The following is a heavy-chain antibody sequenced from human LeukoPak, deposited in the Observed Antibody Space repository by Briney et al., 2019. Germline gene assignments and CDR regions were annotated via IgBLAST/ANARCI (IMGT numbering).Heavy chain of an antibody. CDR2: ISGSGGST. CDR1: GFTFSSYA. V-gene: IGHV3-23*01. Sequence: RPGGSLRLSCAASGFTFSSYAMSWVRQAPGKGLEWVSAISGSGGSTYYADSVKGRFTISRDNSKNTLYLQMNSLRAEDTAVYYYAKDPALSGYSYGTFGYWGQGTLVTVSS. J-gene: IGHJ4*02. CDR3: AKDPALSGYSYGTFGY. D-gene: IGHD5-18*01.